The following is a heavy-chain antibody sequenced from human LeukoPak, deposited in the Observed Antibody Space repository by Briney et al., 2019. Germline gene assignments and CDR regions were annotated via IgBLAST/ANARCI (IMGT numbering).Heavy chain of an antibody. CDR3: ARDGYRLSGYFYYMDV. V-gene: IGHV1-18*01. J-gene: IGHJ6*03. Sequence: ASVKVSCKASGYTFASFGITWVRQAPGQGLEWMGWINTHNGDTNYAQKLQGRVTMTTDTSTSTAFMELRSLRSDDTAVYYCARDGYRLSGYFYYMDVWGKGTTVTVSS. CDR2: INTHNGDT. D-gene: IGHD2-2*03. CDR1: GYTFASFG.